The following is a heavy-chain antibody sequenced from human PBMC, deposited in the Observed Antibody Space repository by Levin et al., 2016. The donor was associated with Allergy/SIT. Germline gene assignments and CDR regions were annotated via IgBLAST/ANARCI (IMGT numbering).Heavy chain of an antibody. J-gene: IGHJ5*02. D-gene: IGHD4-11*01. V-gene: IGHV1-46*03. CDR2: INPSGGST. Sequence: ASVKVSCKASGYTFTSYYMHWVRQAPGQGLEWMRIINPSGGSTSYAQKFQGRVTMTRDTSTSTVYMELSSLRSEDTAVYYCARDRITVTTTGWFDPWGQGTLVTVSS. CDR3: ARDRITVTTTGWFDP. CDR1: GYTFTSYY.